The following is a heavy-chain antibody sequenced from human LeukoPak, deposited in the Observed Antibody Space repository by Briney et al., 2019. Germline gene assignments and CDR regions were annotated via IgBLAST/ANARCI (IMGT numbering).Heavy chain of an antibody. CDR2: IFYSGST. CDR3: ARRGAAAGYFDY. Sequence: TSETLSLTCTVSGSSISSSNYYWGWIRQPPGKGLEWIGSIFYSGSTYYNPSLKSRVTISVDTSKNQFSLKLSSVTAADTAVYYCARRGAAAGYFDYWGQGTLVTVPS. D-gene: IGHD6-13*01. J-gene: IGHJ4*02. V-gene: IGHV4-39*01. CDR1: GSSISSSNYY.